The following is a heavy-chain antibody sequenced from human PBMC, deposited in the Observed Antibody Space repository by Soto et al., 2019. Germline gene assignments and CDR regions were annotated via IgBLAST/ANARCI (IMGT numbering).Heavy chain of an antibody. J-gene: IGHJ6*02. CDR3: ARLPRITIFGVSYYYGMDV. CDR1: GYSFTIYC. Sequence: GESLKISCKGSGYSFTIYCISWVLQMPWKGLEWMGRIDPSDSYTNYSPSFQGHVTISADKSISTAYLQWSSLKASDTAMYYCARLPRITIFGVSYYYGMDVWGQGTTVTVSS. D-gene: IGHD3-3*01. CDR2: IDPSDSYT. V-gene: IGHV5-10-1*01.